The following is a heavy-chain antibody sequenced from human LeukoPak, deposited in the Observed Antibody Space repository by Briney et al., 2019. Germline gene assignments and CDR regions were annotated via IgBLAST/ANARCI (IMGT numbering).Heavy chain of an antibody. V-gene: IGHV4-39*07. CDR2: IYYSGST. D-gene: IGHD3-9*01. J-gene: IGHJ4*02. Sequence: SETLSLTCTVSGGSISSSSYYWGWIRQPPGKGLEWIGSIYYSGSTYYNPSLKSRVTISVDTSKNQFSLKLSSVTAADTAVYYCARVLTGYYHFDYWGQGTLVTVSS. CDR3: ARVLTGYYHFDY. CDR1: GGSISSSSYY.